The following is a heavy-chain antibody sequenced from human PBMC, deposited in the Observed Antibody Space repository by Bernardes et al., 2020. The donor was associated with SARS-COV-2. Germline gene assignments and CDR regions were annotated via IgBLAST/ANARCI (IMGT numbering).Heavy chain of an antibody. D-gene: IGHD6-6*01. V-gene: IGHV1-24*01. CDR3: ATASIAPPPHWFDP. Sequence: ASVKVSCKVSGYTLTELSMHWVRQAPGKGLEWMGGFDPEDGETIDAQKFQGRVTMAEDTSTDTAYMELSSLRSEDTAVYYCATASIAPPPHWFDPWSQRTLVTVSS. J-gene: IGHJ5*02. CDR2: FDPEDGET. CDR1: GYTLTELS.